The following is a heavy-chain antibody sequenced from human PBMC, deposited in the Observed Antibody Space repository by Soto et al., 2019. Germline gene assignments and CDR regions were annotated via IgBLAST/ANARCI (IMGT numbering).Heavy chain of an antibody. Sequence: WGSLRLSCAASGFTFSNDSMSWVRQAPGKGLEWVGRIKSKTDGGTTDYAAPVKGRFTISRDDSKNTLYLQMNSLKTEDTAVYYCTKVGRSGWPRNAFDIWGQGTMVTVS. D-gene: IGHD6-19*01. CDR1: GFTFSNDS. J-gene: IGHJ3*02. CDR2: IKSKTDGGTT. CDR3: TKVGRSGWPRNAFDI. V-gene: IGHV3-15*01.